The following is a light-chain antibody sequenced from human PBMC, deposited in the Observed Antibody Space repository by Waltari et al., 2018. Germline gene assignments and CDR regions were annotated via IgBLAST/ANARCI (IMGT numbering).Light chain of an antibody. J-gene: IGKJ3*01. V-gene: IGKV3-11*01. Sequence: DIVLTQSPATLSLSPGEKATLSCRASQSVGSNVAWYQQKAGQSPRLLIYDASNRAPGILARFSGSGAGTDFTLTISSLEPEDFAVYYCQQRNNWPPGFTFGPGTKVDIK. CDR3: QQRNNWPPGFT. CDR1: QSVGSN. CDR2: DAS.